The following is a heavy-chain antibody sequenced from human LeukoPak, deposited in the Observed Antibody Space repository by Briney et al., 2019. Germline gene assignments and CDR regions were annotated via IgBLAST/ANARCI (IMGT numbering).Heavy chain of an antibody. CDR3: AKDRIQLRAPLDV. V-gene: IGHV3-23*01. Sequence: PGESLRLSCAASGFTFSSYAMSWVRQAPGKGLEWVSAISGSGGSTYYADSVKGRFTISRDNSKSTLYLQMNSLRAEDTAVYYCAKDRIQLRAPLDVWGQGTTVTVSS. J-gene: IGHJ6*02. CDR2: ISGSGGST. D-gene: IGHD5-18*01. CDR1: GFTFSSYA.